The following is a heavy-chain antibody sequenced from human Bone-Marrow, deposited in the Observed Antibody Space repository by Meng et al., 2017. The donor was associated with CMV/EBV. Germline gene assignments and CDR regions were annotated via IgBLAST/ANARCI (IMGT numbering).Heavy chain of an antibody. CDR2: IYYSGST. D-gene: IGHD1-7*01. CDR3: ARTYNWNYVLNWFDP. Sequence: GSLRLSCTVSGGSISSSSYYWGGIRQPPGKGLEWIGSIYYSGSTYYNPSLKSRVTISVDTSKNQFSLKLSSVTAADTAVYYCARTYNWNYVLNWFDPWGQGTLVTVSS. J-gene: IGHJ5*02. CDR1: GGSISSSSYY. V-gene: IGHV4-39*07.